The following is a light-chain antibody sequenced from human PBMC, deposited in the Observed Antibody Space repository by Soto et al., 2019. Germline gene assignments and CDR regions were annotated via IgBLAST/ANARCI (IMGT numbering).Light chain of an antibody. CDR1: QSIDNW. V-gene: IGKV1-5*03. CDR3: QQYKSFSCT. J-gene: IGKJ4*01. Sequence: DIQMTQSPSTLSASVGDRVTITCRASQSIDNWLAWYQQKPGKAPKLLIYKASNLESGVPSRFSASGSGTEFSLTISSLQPDDFATYYRQQYKSFSCTFGGGTRVEVK. CDR2: KAS.